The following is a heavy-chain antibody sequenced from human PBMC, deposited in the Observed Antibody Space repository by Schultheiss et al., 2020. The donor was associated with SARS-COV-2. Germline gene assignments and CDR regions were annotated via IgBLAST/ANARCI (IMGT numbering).Heavy chain of an antibody. CDR2: INHSGST. Sequence: SGPTLVKPTQTLTLTCTFSGFSLRTREMRVSWIRQPPGKGLEWIGEINHSGSTNYNPSLKSRVIISVDMSENQFSMKLSSVTAADTAVYYCARATGVTSHDYWGRGTLVTVSS. CDR3: ARATGVTSHDY. D-gene: IGHD7-27*01. J-gene: IGHJ4*02. CDR1: GFSLRTREM. V-gene: IGHV4-4*02.